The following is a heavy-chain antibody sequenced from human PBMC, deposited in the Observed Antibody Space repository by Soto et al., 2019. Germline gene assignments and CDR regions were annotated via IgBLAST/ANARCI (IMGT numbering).Heavy chain of an antibody. V-gene: IGHV3-23*01. Sequence: GGSLRLSCAASGFTFSSYAMSWVRQAPGKGLEWVSAISGSGGSTYYADSVKGRFTISRDNSRDTLYLQMNSLRAEDTAVYYCASPPHCSGGSCYSGDQNWFDPWGQGTLVTVSS. CDR2: ISGSGGST. J-gene: IGHJ5*02. CDR3: ASPPHCSGGSCYSGDQNWFDP. D-gene: IGHD2-15*01. CDR1: GFTFSSYA.